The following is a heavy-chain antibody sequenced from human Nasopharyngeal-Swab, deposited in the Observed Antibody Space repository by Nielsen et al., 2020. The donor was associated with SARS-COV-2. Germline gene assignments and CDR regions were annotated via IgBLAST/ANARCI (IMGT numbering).Heavy chain of an antibody. CDR2: ISYDGSNK. CDR1: GFTFSRYT. D-gene: IGHD3-22*01. V-gene: IGHV3-30-3*01. Sequence: LSLTCAASGFTFSRYTMHWVRQAPGKGLEWVAVISYDGSNKYYADSVKGRFTISRDISENTLYLQMNSLRAEDTAVFYCASTPLDSSGYYYAFHYWGRGTLVTVSS. J-gene: IGHJ4*02. CDR3: ASTPLDSSGYYYAFHY.